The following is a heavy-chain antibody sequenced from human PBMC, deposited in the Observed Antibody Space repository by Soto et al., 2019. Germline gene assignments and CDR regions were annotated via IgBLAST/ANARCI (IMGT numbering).Heavy chain of an antibody. V-gene: IGHV3-23*01. CDR1: GFRFSDFA. J-gene: IGHJ4*02. D-gene: IGHD5-12*01. CDR2: ITGTASST. CDR3: AKGAEGYVVSSLDS. Sequence: EVQLLESGGGFVQPGGSLRPSCAASGFRFSDFAMTWVRQAPGRGLEWVSAITGTASSTYYADSVKGRFTISRDNSKNTLYLQINSLRAEDTAIYYCAKGAEGYVVSSLDSWGQGTLVTVSS.